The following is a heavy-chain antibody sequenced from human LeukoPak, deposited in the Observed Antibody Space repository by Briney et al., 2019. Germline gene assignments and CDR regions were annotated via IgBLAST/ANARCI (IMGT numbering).Heavy chain of an antibody. Sequence: PSETLSLTCTVSGGSISSYYWSWIRQPPGKGLEWIGHIYYSGSTNYNPSLKSRVTISVDTSKNQFSLKLSSVTAADTAVYYCARSGGPATSDAFDIWGQGTMVTVSS. D-gene: IGHD5-24*01. CDR3: ARSGGPATSDAFDI. CDR1: GGSISSYY. CDR2: IYYSGST. V-gene: IGHV4-59*01. J-gene: IGHJ3*02.